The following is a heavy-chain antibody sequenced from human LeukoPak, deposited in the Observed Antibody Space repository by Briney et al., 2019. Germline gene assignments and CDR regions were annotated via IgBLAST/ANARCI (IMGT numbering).Heavy chain of an antibody. CDR1: GYTFTGYY. D-gene: IGHD1-1*01. Sequence: GASVKVSCKASGYTFTGYYMHWVRQAPGQGLEWMGWINPNSGGTNYAQKFQGRVTMTRDTSISTAYMELSRLRSDDTAVYYCARDPIEGTTGMVDAFDIWGQGTMVTVSS. CDR2: INPNSGGT. CDR3: ARDPIEGTTGMVDAFDI. V-gene: IGHV1-2*02. J-gene: IGHJ3*02.